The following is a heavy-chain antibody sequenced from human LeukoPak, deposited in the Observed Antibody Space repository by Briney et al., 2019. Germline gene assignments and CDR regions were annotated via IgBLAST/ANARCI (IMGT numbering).Heavy chain of an antibody. J-gene: IGHJ4*02. V-gene: IGHV3-30*18. Sequence: GGSLRLSCAASGFTFSSYGMHWVRQAPGKGLEWVAVISYDGSNKYYADSVKGRFTISRDNSKNTLYLQMNSLRAEDTAVYYCAKDRRLRLGELSLYVDYWGQGTLVTVSS. CDR3: AKDRRLRLGELSLYVDY. D-gene: IGHD3-16*02. CDR2: ISYDGSNK. CDR1: GFTFSSYG.